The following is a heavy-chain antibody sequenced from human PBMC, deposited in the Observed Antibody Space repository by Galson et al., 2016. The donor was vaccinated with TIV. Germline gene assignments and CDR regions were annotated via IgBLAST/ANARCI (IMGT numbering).Heavy chain of an antibody. D-gene: IGHD1-26*01. V-gene: IGHV1-2*02. CDR2: IDPNSGST. J-gene: IGHJ4*02. CDR1: GYPLIGYF. Sequence: SVKVSCKASGYPLIGYFMHWVRQAPGQGLEWMGWIDPNSGSTEYAQKFQGRITMTRDKSIGTAYMELNRLRSDDTALYFCARSERGSYTGFDYWGRGTLVTVSS. CDR3: ARSERGSYTGFDY.